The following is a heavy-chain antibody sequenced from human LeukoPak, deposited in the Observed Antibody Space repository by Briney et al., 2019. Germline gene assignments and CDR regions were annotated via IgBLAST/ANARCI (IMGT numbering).Heavy chain of an antibody. J-gene: IGHJ4*02. Sequence: PGGSLRLSCAAPGYTFNNYAMNWVRQALGKGLEWVSSISGGGVTTYYADSAKGRFTISRDNSQNTLYLQMNSLRAEDTAVYYCARDYADYVGYFFFDYWGQGTLVTVSS. CDR3: ARDYADYVGYFFFDY. D-gene: IGHD4-17*01. CDR2: ISGGGVTT. V-gene: IGHV3-23*01. CDR1: GYTFNNYA.